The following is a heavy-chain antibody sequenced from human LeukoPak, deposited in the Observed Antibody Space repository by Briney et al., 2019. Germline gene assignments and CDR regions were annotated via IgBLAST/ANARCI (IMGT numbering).Heavy chain of an antibody. Sequence: GGSLRLSRAASGFTFSSYWMSWVRQAPGKGLEWVANIKKDGSEKYYVDSVKGRFTISRDNAKKSLYLQMNSLRAEDTAVYYCAELGITMIGGVWGKGTTVTISS. CDR3: AELGITMIGGV. CDR2: IKKDGSEK. J-gene: IGHJ6*04. V-gene: IGHV3-7*01. D-gene: IGHD3-10*02. CDR1: GFTFSSYW.